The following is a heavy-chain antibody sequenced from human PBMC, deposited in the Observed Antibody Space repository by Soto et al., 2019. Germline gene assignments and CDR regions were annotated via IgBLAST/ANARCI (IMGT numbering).Heavy chain of an antibody. D-gene: IGHD2-2*02. CDR2: ISSSSSYI. Sequence: GGSLRLSCAASGFTFSSYSMNWVRQAPGKGLEWVSSISSSSSYIYYADSVKGRFTISRDNAKNSLYLQMNSLRAEDTAVYYCARTPVRYCSSTSCYRDSFDIWGQGTMVTVSS. CDR3: ARTPVRYCSSTSCYRDSFDI. V-gene: IGHV3-21*01. CDR1: GFTFSSYS. J-gene: IGHJ3*02.